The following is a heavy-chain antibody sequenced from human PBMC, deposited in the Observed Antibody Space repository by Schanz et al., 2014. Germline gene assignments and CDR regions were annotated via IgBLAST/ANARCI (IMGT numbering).Heavy chain of an antibody. J-gene: IGHJ1*01. CDR1: GFTFSSYS. CDR2: IATSSSTR. V-gene: IGHV3-48*01. Sequence: DVQLLESGGGLVQPGGSLRLSCAASGFTFSSYSMNWVRQAPGKGLEWVSYIATSSSTRHYADSVKGRVTISRDNAKNSVSLQMRRLRVEDTAVYYCASGVHVSSLQKGLQFWGRGTLVIVSS. D-gene: IGHD3-10*01. CDR3: ASGVHVSSLQKGLQF.